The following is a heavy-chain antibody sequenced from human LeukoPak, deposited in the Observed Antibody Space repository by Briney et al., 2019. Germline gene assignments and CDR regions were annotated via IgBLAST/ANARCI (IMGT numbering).Heavy chain of an antibody. CDR2: INSDGSST. Sequence: PGGSLRLSCAASGFTFSSYWMHWVRQAPGKGLAWVSRINSDGSSTSYADSVKGRFTISRDNAKNTLYLQMNSLRAEDTAVYYCARDDSWGIDYWGQGTLVTVSS. CDR1: GFTFSSYW. V-gene: IGHV3-74*01. J-gene: IGHJ4*02. D-gene: IGHD7-27*01. CDR3: ARDDSWGIDY.